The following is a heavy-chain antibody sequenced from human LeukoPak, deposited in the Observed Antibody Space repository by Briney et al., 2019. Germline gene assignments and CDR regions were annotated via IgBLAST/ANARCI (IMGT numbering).Heavy chain of an antibody. Sequence: SVKVSCKASGGTFSSYAISWVRQAPGQGLEWMGGIIPIFGTANYAQKFQGRVTITTDESTSTAYMELSSLRSEDTALYDCARAYYYDSSGYYSAYYFDYWGQGTLVTVSS. D-gene: IGHD3-22*01. CDR3: ARAYYYDSSGYYSAYYFDY. V-gene: IGHV1-69*05. J-gene: IGHJ4*02. CDR2: IIPIFGTA. CDR1: GGTFSSYA.